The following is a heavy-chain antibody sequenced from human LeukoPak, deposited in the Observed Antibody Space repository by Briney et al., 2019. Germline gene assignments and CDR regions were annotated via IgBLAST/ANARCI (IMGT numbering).Heavy chain of an antibody. CDR3: VKGDTAVAGGAFDY. J-gene: IGHJ4*02. D-gene: IGHD6-19*01. Sequence: PGRSLRLSCAASGFNFNDYAMHWVRQAPGKGLEWVPGISWNSGSLGYAGSVKGRFTVSRDNAKNSLYLQMNSLRAEDMALYYCVKGDTAVAGGAFDYWGQGTLVTVSS. CDR2: ISWNSGSL. CDR1: GFNFNDYA. V-gene: IGHV3-9*03.